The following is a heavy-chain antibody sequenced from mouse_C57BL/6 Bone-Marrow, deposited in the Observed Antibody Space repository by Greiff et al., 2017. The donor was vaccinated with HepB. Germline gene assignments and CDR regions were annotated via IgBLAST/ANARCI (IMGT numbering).Heavy chain of an antibody. Sequence: EVKLVESGGGLVKPGGSLKLSCAASGLTFSSYAMSWVRQTPEKRLEWVATISDGGSYTYYPDNVKGRFTISRDNAKNNLYLQMSHLKSEDTAMYYCARRKAYYSNYGYFDYWGQGTTLTVSS. CDR1: GLTFSSYA. CDR3: ARRKAYYSNYGYFDY. CDR2: ISDGGSYT. J-gene: IGHJ2*01. D-gene: IGHD2-5*01. V-gene: IGHV5-4*03.